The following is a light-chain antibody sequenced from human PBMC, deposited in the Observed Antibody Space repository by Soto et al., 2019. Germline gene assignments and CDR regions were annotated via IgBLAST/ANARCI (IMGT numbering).Light chain of an antibody. V-gene: IGLV2-14*01. Sequence: QSALTQPASVSGSPGQSITISCTGTSSDVGGFNYVSWYQQHPGKAPKLVIYGVFNRPSGVSNRFSGSRSGNTASLTISGLQAEDEAEYYCNSYTTRSTFVFGTGTKLTVL. CDR2: GVF. CDR1: SSDVGGFNY. CDR3: NSYTTRSTFV. J-gene: IGLJ1*01.